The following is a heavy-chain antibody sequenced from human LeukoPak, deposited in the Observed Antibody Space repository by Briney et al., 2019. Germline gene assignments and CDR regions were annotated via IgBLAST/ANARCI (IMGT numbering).Heavy chain of an antibody. D-gene: IGHD4-17*01. CDR1: GYTFTGYY. V-gene: IGHV1-2*06. CDR2: INPNSGGT. CDR3: ATTLTTATLDY. Sequence: ASLKVSCTASGYTFTGYYMHWVRQAPGQGLEWMGRINPNSGGTNYAQKFQGRVTMTRDTSISTAYMELSRLRSDDTAVYYCATTLTTATLDYWGQGTLVTVSS. J-gene: IGHJ4*02.